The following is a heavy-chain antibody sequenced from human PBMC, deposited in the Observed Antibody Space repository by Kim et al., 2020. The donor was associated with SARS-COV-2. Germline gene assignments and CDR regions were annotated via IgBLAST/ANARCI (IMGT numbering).Heavy chain of an antibody. CDR1: GYSFTSYW. J-gene: IGHJ3*02. V-gene: IGHV5-51*01. CDR2: IYPGDSDT. D-gene: IGHD2-2*01. Sequence: GESLKISCKGSGYSFTSYWIGWVRQMPGKGLEWMGIIYPGDSDTRYSPSFQGQVTISADKSISTAYLQWSSLKASDTAMYYCARVQSCSSTSCKTDAFDIWGQGTMVTVSS. CDR3: ARVQSCSSTSCKTDAFDI.